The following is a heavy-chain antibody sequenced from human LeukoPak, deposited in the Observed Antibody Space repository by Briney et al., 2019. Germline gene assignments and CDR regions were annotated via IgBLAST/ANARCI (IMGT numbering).Heavy chain of an antibody. J-gene: IGHJ5*02. CDR3: AREREGYQLPIMRRYNWFDP. V-gene: IGHV3-30*04. CDR1: GFTFSSYA. CDR2: ISYDGSNK. Sequence: PGGSLRHSCAASGFTFSSYAMHWVRQAPGKGLEWVAVISYDGSNKYYADSVKGRFTISRDNSKNTLYLQMNSLRAEDTAVYYCAREREGYQLPIMRRYNWFDPWGQGTLVTVSS. D-gene: IGHD2-2*01.